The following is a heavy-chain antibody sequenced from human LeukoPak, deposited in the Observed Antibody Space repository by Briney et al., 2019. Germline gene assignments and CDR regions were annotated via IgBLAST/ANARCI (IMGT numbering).Heavy chain of an antibody. V-gene: IGHV3-74*01. CDR1: GFTFSSYW. CDR3: ARGARYCSSTSCYGEVFDY. D-gene: IGHD2-2*01. Sequence: PGGSLRLSCAASGFTFSSYWMHWVRQAPGKGLVWVSRINSDGSSTSYADSVKGRFTISRDNAKNTLYLQMNSLRVEDTAVYYCARGARYCSSTSCYGEVFDYWGQGTLVTVSS. CDR2: INSDGSST. J-gene: IGHJ4*02.